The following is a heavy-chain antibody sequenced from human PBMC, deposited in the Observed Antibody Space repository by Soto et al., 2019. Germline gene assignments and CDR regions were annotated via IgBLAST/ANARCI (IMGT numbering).Heavy chain of an antibody. CDR2: ISGSGGST. V-gene: IGHV3-23*01. CDR3: ARDRANSGWYRYSFDN. D-gene: IGHD6-19*01. J-gene: IGHJ4*02. CDR1: GFTFSTYG. Sequence: EVQLLESGGGLVQPGGSLRLSCAASGFTFSTYGLNWVRQAPGKGLEWVSGISGSGGSTYYADSVKGRFTISRDNSKNTLYLQMNSLRAEDTALYYGARDRANSGWYRYSFDNWGQGTLVTVSS.